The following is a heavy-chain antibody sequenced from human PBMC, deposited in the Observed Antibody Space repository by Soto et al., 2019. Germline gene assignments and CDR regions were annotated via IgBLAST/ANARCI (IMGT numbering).Heavy chain of an antibody. CDR3: AREGEQFVTDY. D-gene: IGHD6-6*01. CDR2: IWSAGSNK. CDR1: GFTFSSYV. Sequence: QVQLVESGGGVVQPGRSLRLSCAASGFTFSSYVMHWVRQAPGKGLQWVAAIWSAGSNKYYADSVKGRFTISRDNSKNTLYLQMNSLRAEDTAVYYCAREGEQFVTDYWGQGTLVTVSS. J-gene: IGHJ4*02. V-gene: IGHV3-33*01.